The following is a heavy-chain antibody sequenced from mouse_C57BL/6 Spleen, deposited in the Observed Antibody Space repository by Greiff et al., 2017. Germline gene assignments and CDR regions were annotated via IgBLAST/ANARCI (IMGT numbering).Heavy chain of an antibody. CDR3: AKNGGYYVGFAY. Sequence: VQLVESGPGLVQPSQSLSITCTVSGFSLTSYGVHWVRQPPGKGLEWLGVIWRGGSTDYNAAFIARLSISKDNSKSQVFFKMNSLQADDTAIYYCAKNGGYYVGFAYWGQGTLVTVSA. CDR2: IWRGGST. D-gene: IGHD2-3*01. J-gene: IGHJ3*01. CDR1: GFSLTSYG. V-gene: IGHV2-4*01.